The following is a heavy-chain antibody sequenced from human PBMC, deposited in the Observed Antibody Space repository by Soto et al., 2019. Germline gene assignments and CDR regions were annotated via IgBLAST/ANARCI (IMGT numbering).Heavy chain of an antibody. V-gene: IGHV4-39*01. CDR1: GGSISSSSYY. J-gene: IGHJ6*02. CDR3: ARQSSVYYYYGMDV. Sequence: QLQLQESGPGLVKPSETLSLTCTVSGGSISSSSYYWGWIRQPPGKGLEWIGRIYYSGSTYYNPSLTSRVTISVDTSKNQFSLKLSSVTAADTAVYYCARQSSVYYYYGMDVWRQGTTVTVSS. CDR2: IYYSGST. D-gene: IGHD6-25*01.